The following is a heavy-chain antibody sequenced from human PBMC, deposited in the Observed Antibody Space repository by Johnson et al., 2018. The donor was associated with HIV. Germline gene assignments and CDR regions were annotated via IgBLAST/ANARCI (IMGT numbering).Heavy chain of an antibody. CDR2: ISYDGNNK. J-gene: IGHJ3*02. D-gene: IGHD5-18*01. CDR1: GFTFSSYG. Sequence: QVQLVESGGGVVQPGRSLRLSCAASGFTFSSYGMHWVRQAPGKGLEWVAVISYDGNNKYYADSVKGRFTISRDNSKNTLYLQMNSLKTEDTAVYYCTTDGYGGYSYGYGAFDIWGQGTMVTVSS. CDR3: TTDGYGGYSYGYGAFDI. V-gene: IGHV3-30*03.